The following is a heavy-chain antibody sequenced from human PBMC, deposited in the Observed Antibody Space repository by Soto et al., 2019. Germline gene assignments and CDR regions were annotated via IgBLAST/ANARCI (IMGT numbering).Heavy chain of an antibody. Sequence: SVTISCTASGGTFSSYAISWVRQTPGQGLEWMGGIIPIFGTANYAQKLQGRVTMTTDTSTSTAYMELRSLRSDDTAVYYCARVYGYSYGMGALDYWGQGTLVTVSS. CDR3: ARVYGYSYGMGALDY. CDR1: GGTFSSYA. D-gene: IGHD5-18*01. CDR2: IIPIFGTA. J-gene: IGHJ4*02. V-gene: IGHV1-69*05.